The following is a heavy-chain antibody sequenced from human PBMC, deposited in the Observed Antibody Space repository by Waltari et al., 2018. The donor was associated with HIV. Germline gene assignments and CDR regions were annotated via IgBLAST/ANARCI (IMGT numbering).Heavy chain of an antibody. CDR2: IYSGGST. V-gene: IGHV3-53*02. CDR3: ARGVDGSGSQDNWFDP. D-gene: IGHD3-10*01. Sequence: EVQLVETGGGLIQPGGSLRLSCAASGFTVSSNYMSWVRQAPGKGLEWVSVIYSGGSTYYADAVKGLFTISRDNSKNQVYLQMNSLRAEDTAVYYWARGVDGSGSQDNWFDPWGQGTLVTVSS. CDR1: GFTVSSNY. J-gene: IGHJ5*02.